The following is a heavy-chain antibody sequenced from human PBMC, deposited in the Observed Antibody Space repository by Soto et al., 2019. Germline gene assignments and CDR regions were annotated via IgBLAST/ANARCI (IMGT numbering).Heavy chain of an antibody. CDR1: GFTFSSYA. CDR2: ISGSGDTT. J-gene: IGHJ2*01. Sequence: EVQLLESGGGLVQPGGSLRLSCAASGFTFSSYAMSWVRQAPGKGLEWVSAISGSGDTTYYVDSVKGRFTISRDNSKNALYLQMNSLRFGDTAVYYCAEDPDYGDSHWYFDLWGRGTLVTVSS. V-gene: IGHV3-23*01. CDR3: AEDPDYGDSHWYFDL. D-gene: IGHD4-17*01.